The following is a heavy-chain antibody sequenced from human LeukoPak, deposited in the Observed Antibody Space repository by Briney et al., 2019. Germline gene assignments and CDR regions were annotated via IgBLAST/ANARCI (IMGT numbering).Heavy chain of an antibody. J-gene: IGHJ4*02. V-gene: IGHV4-39*01. CDR3: ARLDTAMVGY. Sequence: PSETLSLTCTVSVGSISSSSYYWGWIRQPPGKGLEWIGSIYYSGSTYYNPSLKSRVTISVDTSKNQFSLKLSSVTAADTAVYYCARLDTAMVGYWGQGTLVTVSS. CDR1: VGSISSSSYY. D-gene: IGHD5-18*01. CDR2: IYYSGST.